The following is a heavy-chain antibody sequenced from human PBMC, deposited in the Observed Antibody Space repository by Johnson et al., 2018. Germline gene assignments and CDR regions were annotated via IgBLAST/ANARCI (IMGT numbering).Heavy chain of an antibody. CDR2: IRSSGAYI. CDR1: GFTFRTYN. D-gene: IGHD2-15*01. V-gene: IGHV3-21*01. CDR3: AGAVVAVLDSFDS. Sequence: VQLVESGGGLVKPGGSLRLSCAASGFTFRTYNMNWVRQAPGKGLEWVSSIRSSGAYIYYADSVRGRFTISRDNTKNALYLQMNSLRAEDTAMYYCAGAVVAVLDSFDSWGQGTMITVSS. J-gene: IGHJ3*02.